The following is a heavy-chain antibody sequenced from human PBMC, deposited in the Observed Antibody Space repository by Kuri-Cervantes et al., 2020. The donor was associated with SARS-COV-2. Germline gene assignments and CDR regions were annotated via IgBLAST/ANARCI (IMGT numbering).Heavy chain of an antibody. CDR3: AKSPYYDFWSGYHY. CDR2: ISGSGGST. J-gene: IGHJ4*02. CDR1: GFSFTNAW. Sequence: GESLKISCAASGFSFTNAWMNWVRRAPGKGLEWVSAISGSGGSTYYADSVKGRFTISRDNSKNTLYLQKNRLRAEDTAVYYCAKSPYYDFWSGYHYWGQGTLVTVSS. D-gene: IGHD3-3*01. V-gene: IGHV3-23*01.